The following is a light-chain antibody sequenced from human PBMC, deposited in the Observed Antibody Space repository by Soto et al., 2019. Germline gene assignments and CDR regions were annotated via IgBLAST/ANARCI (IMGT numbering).Light chain of an antibody. J-gene: IGLJ1*01. V-gene: IGLV2-14*03. CDR2: DVS. CDR3: SSYTSSSTV. Sequence: QSVLTQPPSASGSPGQSVTISCTGTSNDVGAYNFVSWYQQHPGKAPKLMIYDVSNRPSGVSNRFSGSKSGNTASLTISGLQAEDEADYYCSSYTSSSTVFGTGTKVTVL. CDR1: SNDVGAYNF.